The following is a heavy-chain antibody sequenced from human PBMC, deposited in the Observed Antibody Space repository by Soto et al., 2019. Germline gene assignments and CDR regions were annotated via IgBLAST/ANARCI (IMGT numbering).Heavy chain of an antibody. Sequence: GESLKISCKGSGYSFTSYWIGWVRQMPEKGLEWMGIIYPGDSDTRYSPSFQGQVTISADKSISTAYLQWSSLKASDTAMYYCARHPAHYYDSSGYYFEYFQHWGQGTLVTVSS. J-gene: IGHJ1*01. CDR1: GYSFTSYW. D-gene: IGHD3-22*01. V-gene: IGHV5-51*01. CDR2: IYPGDSDT. CDR3: ARHPAHYYDSSGYYFEYFQH.